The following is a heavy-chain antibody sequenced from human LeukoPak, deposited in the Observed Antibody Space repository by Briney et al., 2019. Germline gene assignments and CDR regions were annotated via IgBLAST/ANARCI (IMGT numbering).Heavy chain of an antibody. V-gene: IGHV3-33*01. Sequence: GGSLRLSCAASGFTFSSYGMHWVRQAPGKRLEWVAVIWYDGSNKYYADSVKGRFTISRDNSKNTLYLQMNSLRAEDTAVYYCARAGGYVGFDYWGQGTLVTVSS. J-gene: IGHJ4*02. CDR1: GFTFSSYG. CDR2: IWYDGSNK. CDR3: ARAGGYVGFDY. D-gene: IGHD5-12*01.